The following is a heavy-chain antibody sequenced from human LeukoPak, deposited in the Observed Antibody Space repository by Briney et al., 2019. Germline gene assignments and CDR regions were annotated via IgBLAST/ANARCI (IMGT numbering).Heavy chain of an antibody. CDR2: ISGSGGGT. D-gene: IGHD5-24*01. V-gene: IGHV3-23*01. CDR1: GFTFSSYA. CDR3: AKKRWLHSPFDY. Sequence: WRSLRLSCAASGFTFSSYAMSWVGQAPGKGLEWVSAISGSGGGTYYADSVKGRFTMSRDNSKNTLYLQMNSLRAEDTAVYYCAKKRWLHSPFDYWGQGTLVTVSS. J-gene: IGHJ4*02.